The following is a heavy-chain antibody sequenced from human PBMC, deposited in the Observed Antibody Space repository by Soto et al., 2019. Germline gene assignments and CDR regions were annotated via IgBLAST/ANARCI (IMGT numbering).Heavy chain of an antibody. CDR2: IHHSGST. CDR3: ARSFGWYAIDQ. CDR1: SASIISEQR. Sequence: QMQLQESGPGLVKPSETLSLTCAVSSASIISEQRWSWVRQPPGKGLEWIGEIHHSGSTNNNPSLRSRVTIPVDKSKTQFSLNLNSVTAADTAVYFCARSFGWYAIDQWGQGTLVIVSS. J-gene: IGHJ4*02. V-gene: IGHV4-4*02. D-gene: IGHD6-19*01.